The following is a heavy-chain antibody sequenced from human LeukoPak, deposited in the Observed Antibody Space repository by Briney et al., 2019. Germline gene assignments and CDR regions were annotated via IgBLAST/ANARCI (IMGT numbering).Heavy chain of an antibody. D-gene: IGHD1-26*01. V-gene: IGHV4-34*01. CDR1: GVSFSGYY. Sequence: SETLSLTCAVYGVSFSGYYWSWIRQPPGKGLEWIGEINHSGSTNYNPSLKSRVTIAVDTSKNQFSLKLSSVTAADTAVYYCAFWSGSYDSWGQGTLVTVSS. CDR3: AFWSGSYDS. CDR2: INHSGST. J-gene: IGHJ4*02.